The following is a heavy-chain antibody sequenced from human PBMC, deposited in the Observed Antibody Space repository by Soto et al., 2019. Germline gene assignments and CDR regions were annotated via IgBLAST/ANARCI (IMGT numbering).Heavy chain of an antibody. Sequence: PGGSLRLSCEGSGFTFSSYRINWVRQAPGKGLEWVSSISVIGAYTFYADSVRGRFTISGDNAKNSLFLQMDSLRAEDTAVYFCARDSKHRQDGMDLWGQRTTKTVS. CDR3: ARDSKHRQDGMDL. V-gene: IGHV3-21*01. D-gene: IGHD4-4*01. J-gene: IGHJ6*02. CDR1: GFTFSSYR. CDR2: ISVIGAYT.